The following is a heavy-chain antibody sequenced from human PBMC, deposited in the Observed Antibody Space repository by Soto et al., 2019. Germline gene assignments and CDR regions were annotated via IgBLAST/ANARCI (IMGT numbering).Heavy chain of an antibody. J-gene: IGHJ3*02. CDR2: INHSGST. D-gene: IGHD5-12*01. CDR3: ARGRGYSGYDVRYGAFDI. Sequence: SETLSLTCAVYGGSFSGYYWSWIRQPPGKGLEWIGEINHSGSTNYNPSLKSRVTISVDTSKNQFSLKLSSVTAADTAVYYCARGRGYSGYDVRYGAFDIWGQGTMVTVSS. V-gene: IGHV4-34*01. CDR1: GGSFSGYY.